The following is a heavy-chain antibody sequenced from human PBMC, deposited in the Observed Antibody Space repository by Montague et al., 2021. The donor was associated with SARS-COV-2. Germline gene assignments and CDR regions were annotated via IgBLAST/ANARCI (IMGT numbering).Heavy chain of an antibody. CDR2: TYYRSKWDS. Sequence: CAISGDSVSSKSVAWNWLRQSPSRGLEWLGRTYYRSKWDSDYAESVKXXLAIPPDTSKNQVSLQLNSVIPEDTAVYFCASSGITLTGLDAFDIWGQGTMVTVSS. D-gene: IGHD3-9*01. J-gene: IGHJ3*02. CDR1: GDSVSSKSVA. V-gene: IGHV6-1*01. CDR3: ASSGITLTGLDAFDI.